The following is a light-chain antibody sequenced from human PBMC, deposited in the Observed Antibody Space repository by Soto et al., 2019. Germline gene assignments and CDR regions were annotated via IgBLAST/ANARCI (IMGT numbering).Light chain of an antibody. V-gene: IGKV3-20*01. J-gene: IGKJ4*01. CDR3: LQYDSSPLT. CDR1: QSVSSSF. Sequence: EIVLTQSPGTLSLSPGERATLSCRASQSVSSSFLAWYQQKPGQAPRLLIYGASSRATGIPDRFSGSGSGTDFTLTISRLEPEDVAVYYCLQYDSSPLTFGGGTNVEIK. CDR2: GAS.